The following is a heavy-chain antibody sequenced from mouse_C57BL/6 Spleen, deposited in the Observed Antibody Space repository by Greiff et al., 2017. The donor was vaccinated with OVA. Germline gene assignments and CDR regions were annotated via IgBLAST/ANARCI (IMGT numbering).Heavy chain of an antibody. V-gene: IGHV1-81*01. CDR2: IYPRSGNT. D-gene: IGHD2-5*01. Sequence: VQLQQSGAELARPGASVKLSCKASGYTFTSYGISWVKQRTGQGLEWIGEIYPRSGNTYYNEKFKGKATLTADKSSSTAYMELRSLTSEDSAVYFCARRGHYSNYGYFDVWGTGTTVTVSS. CDR1: GYTFTSYG. J-gene: IGHJ1*03. CDR3: ARRGHYSNYGYFDV.